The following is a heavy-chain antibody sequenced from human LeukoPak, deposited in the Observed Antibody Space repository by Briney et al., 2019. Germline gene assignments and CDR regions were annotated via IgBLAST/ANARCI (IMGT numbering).Heavy chain of an antibody. J-gene: IGHJ6*03. CDR3: XXXXYXXXXRPXRYYMDV. V-gene: IGHV4-4*09. CDR2: IYTSGST. Sequence: PSETLSLTCTVSGGSISSYYWSWIRQPPGKGLEWIGYIYTSGSTNYNPSLKSRVTISVDTSKNQFSLKLSSVTAADTAVYYCXXXXYXXXXRPXRYYMDVWGKGTTVTVSS. CDR1: GGSISSYY.